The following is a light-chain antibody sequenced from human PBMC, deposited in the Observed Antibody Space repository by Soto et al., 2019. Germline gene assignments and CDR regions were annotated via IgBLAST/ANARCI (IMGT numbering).Light chain of an antibody. CDR1: SSNIGAGYD. J-gene: IGLJ3*02. V-gene: IGLV1-40*01. CDR2: GNS. Sequence: QSVLTQPPSVSGAPGQRVTISCTGSSSNIGAGYDVHWYQQLPGTAPKLLIYGNSNRPSGVPDRFSGSKSGTSASLAITGVQAEDEADYYRQSYDRSLSGSVFGGGTKLTVL. CDR3: QSYDRSLSGSV.